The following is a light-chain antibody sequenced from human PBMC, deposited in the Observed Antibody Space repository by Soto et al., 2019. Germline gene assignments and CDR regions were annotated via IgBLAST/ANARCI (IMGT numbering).Light chain of an antibody. Sequence: EIVMTQSPATLSVSPGERATLSCRASQSVSSNLAWYQQKPGQAPRLLMYGISTRATGIPARFSGSGSGPDFTLTISCLQSEDFEIYYCQQHNNWPLTFGGGTKVEIK. CDR1: QSVSSN. CDR2: GIS. J-gene: IGKJ4*01. CDR3: QQHNNWPLT. V-gene: IGKV3-15*01.